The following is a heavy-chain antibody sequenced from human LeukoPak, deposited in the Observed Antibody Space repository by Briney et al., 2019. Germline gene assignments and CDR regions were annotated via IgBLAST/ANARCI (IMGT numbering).Heavy chain of an antibody. D-gene: IGHD1-26*01. CDR1: GYTLTGYY. V-gene: IGHV1-2*02. CDR3: ARDREGVGAVTDY. J-gene: IGHJ4*02. Sequence: GASVKVSCKASGYTLTGYYMHWVRQAPGQGLEWMGWINPNSGGTNYAQKFQGRVTMTRDTSISTAYMELSRLRSDDTAVYCWARDREGVGAVTDYWGQGTLVTVSS. CDR2: INPNSGGT.